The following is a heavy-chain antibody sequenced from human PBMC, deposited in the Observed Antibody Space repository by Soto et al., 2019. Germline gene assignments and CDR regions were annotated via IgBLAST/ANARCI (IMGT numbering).Heavy chain of an antibody. J-gene: IGHJ4*02. D-gene: IGHD3-16*02. CDR2: IWYDGSNK. Sequence: QVQLVESGGGVVQPGRSLRLSCAASGFTFSSYGMHWVRQAPGKGLEWVAVIWYDGSNKYYADSVKGRFTISRDNSKNTLYLQMNSLRAEDTAVYYCARESKLIRRGSYRYTDYWGQGTLVTVSS. CDR1: GFTFSSYG. V-gene: IGHV3-33*01. CDR3: ARESKLIRRGSYRYTDY.